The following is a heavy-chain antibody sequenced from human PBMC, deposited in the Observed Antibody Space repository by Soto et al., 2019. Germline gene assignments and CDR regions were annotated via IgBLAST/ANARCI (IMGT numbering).Heavy chain of an antibody. J-gene: IGHJ4*02. CDR2: ISYDGSNK. CDR3: AKDRLRDGYNYYFDY. CDR1: GFTFSSYG. Sequence: GGSLRLSCAASGFTFSSYGMHWVRQAPGKGLEWVAVISYDGSNKYYADSVKGRFTISRDNSKNTLYLQMNSLRAEDTAVYYCAKDRLRDGYNYYFDYWGQGTLVTVSS. V-gene: IGHV3-30*18. D-gene: IGHD5-12*01.